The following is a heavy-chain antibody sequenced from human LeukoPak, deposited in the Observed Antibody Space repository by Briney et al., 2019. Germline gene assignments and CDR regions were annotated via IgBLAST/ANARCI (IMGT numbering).Heavy chain of an antibody. J-gene: IGHJ4*02. CDR2: ISGSGGST. D-gene: IGHD1-26*01. Sequence: GGSLRLSCAASGFTFSSYAMSWVRQAPGKGLECVSAISGSGGSTYYADSVKGRFTISRDNSKNTLYLQMNSLRAEDTAVYYCAKYPPYSGSYYYCDYWGRGTLVTVSS. CDR1: GFTFSSYA. CDR3: AKYPPYSGSYYYCDY. V-gene: IGHV3-23*01.